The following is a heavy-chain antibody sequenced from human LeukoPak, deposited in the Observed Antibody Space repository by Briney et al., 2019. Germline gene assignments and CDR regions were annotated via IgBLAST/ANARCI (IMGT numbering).Heavy chain of an antibody. CDR1: GGFISTYH. CDR3: AREAEMAAPSWLDV. Sequence: SETLSLTCTVSGGFISTYHWNWVRQPAGKGLEWIGRIYVSGSTEYDPFLKRRVSISLDKSKNQIFLNLTSVTTADTAVYYCAREAEMAAPSWLDVWGQGAPVTVSS. V-gene: IGHV4-4*07. D-gene: IGHD5-24*01. J-gene: IGHJ5*02. CDR2: IYVSGST.